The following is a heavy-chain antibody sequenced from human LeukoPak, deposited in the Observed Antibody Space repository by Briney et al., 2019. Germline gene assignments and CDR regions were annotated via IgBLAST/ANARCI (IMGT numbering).Heavy chain of an antibody. J-gene: IGHJ3*02. CDR2: INHSGST. D-gene: IGHD3-10*01. Sequence: SETLSLPCALYGGSFSVYYWRWIRHPPGKGREWIGEINHSGSTKHNPSLKSRVTIPVDTSHNQFSLKLHSVTDADTAVYYCARGRRRGSGRGAGAFDIWGQGTMVTVCS. V-gene: IGHV4-34*01. CDR1: GGSFSVYY. CDR3: ARGRRRGSGRGAGAFDI.